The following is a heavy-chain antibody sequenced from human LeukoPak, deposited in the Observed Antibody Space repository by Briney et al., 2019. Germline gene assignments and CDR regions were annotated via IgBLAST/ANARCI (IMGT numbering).Heavy chain of an antibody. J-gene: IGHJ5*02. CDR1: GYTFTSYG. CDR3: ARDLGAYSSGHNWFDP. D-gene: IGHD6-19*01. V-gene: IGHV1-46*01. Sequence: ASVKVSCKASGYTFTSYGISWVRQAPGQGLEWMGIINPSGGSTSYAQKFQGRVTMTRDMSTSTVYMELSSLRSEDTAVYYCARDLGAYSSGHNWFDPWGQGTLVTVSS. CDR2: INPSGGST.